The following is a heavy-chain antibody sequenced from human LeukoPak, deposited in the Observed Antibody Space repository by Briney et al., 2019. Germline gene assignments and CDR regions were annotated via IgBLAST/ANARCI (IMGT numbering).Heavy chain of an antibody. J-gene: IGHJ4*02. V-gene: IGHV1-46*01. CDR3: ARAGVTTVTWDRYFDY. CDR1: GYTFTSHY. CDR2: INPSGGST. Sequence: ASVKVSCKAPGYTFTSHYMHWVRQAPGQGLEWLGMINPSGGSTNYAQEFQGRVTMTRDTSTSTVSMELSSLRSEDTAVYYCARAGVTTVTWDRYFDYWGQGTLVTVSS. D-gene: IGHD4-17*01.